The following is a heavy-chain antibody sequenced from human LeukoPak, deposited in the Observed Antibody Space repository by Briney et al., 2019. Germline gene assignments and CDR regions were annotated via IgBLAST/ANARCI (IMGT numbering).Heavy chain of an antibody. V-gene: IGHV3-7*01. CDR2: IKQDGSEK. Sequence: GGSLRLSCAASGFTFSSYWMSWVRQAPGKGLEWVANIKQDGSEKYYVDSEKGRFTISRDNAKNSLYLQMNSLRAEDTAVYYCARERYSSGWYGRHWGQGTLVTVSS. J-gene: IGHJ4*02. CDR1: GFTFSSYW. CDR3: ARERYSSGWYGRH. D-gene: IGHD6-19*01.